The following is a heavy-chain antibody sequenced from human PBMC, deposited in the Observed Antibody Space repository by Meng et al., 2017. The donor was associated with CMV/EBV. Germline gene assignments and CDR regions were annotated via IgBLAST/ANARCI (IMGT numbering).Heavy chain of an antibody. CDR2: ISSSSSYI. D-gene: IGHD5-24*01. Sequence: GSLRLSCAASGFTFSSYSMNWVRQAPGKGLEWVSSISSSSSYIYYADSVKGRFTISRDNAKNSLYLQMNSLRAEDTAVYYCAREKDGYNPYYYGMDVWGQGTTVTVSS. CDR1: GFTFSSYS. CDR3: AREKDGYNPYYYGMDV. J-gene: IGHJ6*02. V-gene: IGHV3-21*01.